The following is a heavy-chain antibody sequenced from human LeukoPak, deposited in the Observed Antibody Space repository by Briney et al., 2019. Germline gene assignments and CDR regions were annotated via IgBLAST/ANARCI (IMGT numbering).Heavy chain of an antibody. D-gene: IGHD6-13*01. V-gene: IGHV4-34*01. J-gene: IGHJ5*01. CDR2: INHSGST. CDR3: ASERVAAAGNFDS. Sequence: SETLSLTCAVYGGSFSGYYWSWIRQPPGKGLEWIGEINHSGSTNYNPSLKSRVTISVDTSKNQFSLKLSSVTAADTAVYYCASERVAAAGNFDSWGQGTLVTVSS. CDR1: GGSFSGYY.